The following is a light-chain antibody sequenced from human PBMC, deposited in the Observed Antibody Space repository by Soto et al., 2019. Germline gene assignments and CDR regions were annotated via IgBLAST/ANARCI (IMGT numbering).Light chain of an antibody. V-gene: IGKV3-15*01. J-gene: IGKJ3*01. CDR3: QQYNNWPPVT. CDR2: GAS. CDR1: PSGYKT. Sequence: EIVMSQAPAPPFEPPGERGTLSCRARPSGYKTLAWYQQNPGQAPRLLIDGASARATGIPARFSGSGSGTEFTLTISSLQSEDFAVYFRQQYNNWPPVTFGPGTKVDIK.